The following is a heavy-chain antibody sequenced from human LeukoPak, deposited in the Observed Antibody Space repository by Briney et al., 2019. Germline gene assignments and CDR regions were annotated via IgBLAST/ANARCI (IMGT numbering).Heavy chain of an antibody. J-gene: IGHJ6*03. CDR2: IDPSGGST. Sequence: GASVKVSCKASGYTFTNYYMHWVRQAPGQGLEWMGIIDPSGGSTDYAPKFQARITMTRDTSTSTVYMELSSLRSEDTAVYYCARDGFPLITIFPYYYYMDVWGKGTTVTVSS. D-gene: IGHD3-3*01. CDR3: ARDGFPLITIFPYYYYMDV. V-gene: IGHV1-46*01. CDR1: GYTFTNYY.